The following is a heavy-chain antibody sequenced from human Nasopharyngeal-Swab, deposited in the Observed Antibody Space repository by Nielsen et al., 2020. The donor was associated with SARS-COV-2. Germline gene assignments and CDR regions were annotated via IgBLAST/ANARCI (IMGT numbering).Heavy chain of an antibody. Sequence: SETLSLTCTVSGGPISSGGYYWSWIRQHPGKGLEWIGYIYYSGSTYYNPSLKSRVTISVDTSKNQFSLKLSSVTAADTAVYYCARYEEVKRGAFDIWGQGTMVTVSS. V-gene: IGHV4-31*03. CDR1: GGPISSGGYY. CDR2: IYYSGST. D-gene: IGHD1-1*01. J-gene: IGHJ3*02. CDR3: ARYEEVKRGAFDI.